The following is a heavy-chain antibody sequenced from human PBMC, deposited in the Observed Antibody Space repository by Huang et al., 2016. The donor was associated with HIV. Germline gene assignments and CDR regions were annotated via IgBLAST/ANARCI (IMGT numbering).Heavy chain of an antibody. V-gene: IGHV1-24*01. J-gene: IGHJ4*02. CDR3: ATGFDVFFDF. CDR1: EYTLTELS. D-gene: IGHD3-9*01. Sequence: QVQLVQSRAEVKKPGASVKVSCKVSEYTLTELSIHWVRQPPGKGLEWMGGLDPEIGETIYAQKVQGRVTMTEDTSTETAFMELSGLRPEDTAVYYCATGFDVFFDFWGQGTLVTVSS. CDR2: LDPEIGET.